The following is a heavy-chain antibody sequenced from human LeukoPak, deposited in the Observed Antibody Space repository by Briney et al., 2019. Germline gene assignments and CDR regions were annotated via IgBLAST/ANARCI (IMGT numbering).Heavy chain of an antibody. CDR1: GGSFSGYY. CDR2: INHSGST. CDR3: ARSSRDYVWGSYRHPTNYYYYYMDV. V-gene: IGHV4-34*01. Sequence: SETLSPTCAVYGGSFSGYYWSWIRQPPGKGLEWIGEINHSGSTNYNPSLKSRVTISVDTSKNQFSLKLSSVTAADTAVYYCARSSRDYVWGSYRHPTNYYYYYMDVWGKGTTVTVSS. J-gene: IGHJ6*03. D-gene: IGHD3-16*02.